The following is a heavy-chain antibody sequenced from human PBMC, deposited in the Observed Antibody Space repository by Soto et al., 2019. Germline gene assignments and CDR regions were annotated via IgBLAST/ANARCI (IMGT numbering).Heavy chain of an antibody. CDR3: VASSSVAAAGYLKF. Sequence: QVQLVQSGAEVKQPGYSVKVSCKATGDLFNNYAFNWVRQAPGQGLEWIGRISPLFSTTNYAQKLQGRVTIGADELTTIVYLEVSNLEYEDTAMYYCVASSSVAAAGYLKFWGQGTLVTVSP. CDR2: ISPLFSTT. CDR1: GDLFNNYA. J-gene: IGHJ4*02. D-gene: IGHD6-13*01. V-gene: IGHV1-69*01.